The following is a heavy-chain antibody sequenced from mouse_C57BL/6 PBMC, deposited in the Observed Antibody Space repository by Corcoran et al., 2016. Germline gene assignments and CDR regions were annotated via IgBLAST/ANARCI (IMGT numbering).Heavy chain of an antibody. CDR3: SRLLLLFPWYFDV. J-gene: IGHJ1*03. Sequence: EVQLQQSGPELVKPGASVKIPCKASGYTFTDYNMEWVKQSHGKSLEWIGDINPNNGGTIYNQKFKGKATLTVDKSSSTAYMELRSLTSEDTAVYYCSRLLLLFPWYFDVWGTGTTVTVSS. CDR1: GYTFTDYN. V-gene: IGHV1-18*01. D-gene: IGHD1-1*01. CDR2: INPNNGGT.